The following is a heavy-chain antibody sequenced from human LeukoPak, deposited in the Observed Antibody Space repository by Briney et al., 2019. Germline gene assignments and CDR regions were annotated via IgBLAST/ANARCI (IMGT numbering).Heavy chain of an antibody. Sequence: PSETLSLSCTVSGYSISSGDIYWAWIRQPPGQGLVWIGSVYYNGITYYNTSLKRRAITSEDSPRKQFTLRRSPMTDAETAVYYCAGAVTGYSLSHYYFPYWGRGTLVTVAS. CDR3: AGAVTGYSLSHYYFPY. D-gene: IGHD3-9*01. CDR2: VYYNGIT. V-gene: IGHV4-30-4*01. J-gene: IGHJ4*02. CDR1: GYSISSGDIY.